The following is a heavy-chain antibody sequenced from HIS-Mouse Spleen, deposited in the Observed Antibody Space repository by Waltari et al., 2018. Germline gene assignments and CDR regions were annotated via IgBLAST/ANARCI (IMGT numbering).Heavy chain of an antibody. Sequence: QVQPVQSGAEVKKPGASVKVSCKASGYTFTGYYMHWVRQAPGQGLEWMGWTNPNSGGTNDAQKFQGRVTMTRDTSISTAYMELGRLRSDDTAVYYCARDSRDYYGSGSYSAFDIWGQGTMVTVSS. CDR2: TNPNSGGT. J-gene: IGHJ3*02. CDR3: ARDSRDYYGSGSYSAFDI. D-gene: IGHD3-10*01. V-gene: IGHV1-2*02. CDR1: GYTFTGYY.